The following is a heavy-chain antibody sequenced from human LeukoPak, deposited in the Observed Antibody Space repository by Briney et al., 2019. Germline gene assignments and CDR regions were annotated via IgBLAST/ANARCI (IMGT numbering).Heavy chain of an antibody. CDR2: IYHSGST. CDR1: GGSISSYY. J-gene: IGHJ4*02. V-gene: IGHV4-59*12. CDR3: ARDLDMVRGVIDY. D-gene: IGHD3-10*01. Sequence: SETLSLTCTVSGGSISSYYWSWIRQPPGKGLEWIGYIYHSGSTYYNPSLKSRVTISVDRSKNQFSLKLSSVTAADTAVYYCARDLDMVRGVIDYWGQGTLVTVSS.